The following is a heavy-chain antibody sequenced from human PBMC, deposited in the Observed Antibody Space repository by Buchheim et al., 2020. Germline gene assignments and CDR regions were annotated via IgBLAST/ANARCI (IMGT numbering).Heavy chain of an antibody. CDR2: IKSKVDGETT. D-gene: IGHD3-10*01. CDR3: TTGSRGH. V-gene: IGHV3-15*01. J-gene: IGHJ4*02. CDR1: GFTFTSAW. Sequence: VQLVESGGGLVKPGGSLRLSCEGSGFTFTSAWMVWVRQAPGKGLEWVGRIKSKVDGETTDFASPMNGRISISRDDSKHLVFLQIDNLKVEDTAVYYCTTGSRGHWGQGTL.